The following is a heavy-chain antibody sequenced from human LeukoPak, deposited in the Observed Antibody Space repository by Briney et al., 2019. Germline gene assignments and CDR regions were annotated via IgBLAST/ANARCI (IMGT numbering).Heavy chain of an antibody. V-gene: IGHV3-11*01. CDR3: ARDHGSGINYYYGMDV. J-gene: IGHJ6*02. D-gene: IGHD3-10*01. CDR2: ISSSGSTI. CDR1: GFTFSDYY. Sequence: GGSLRLSCAASGFTFSDYYMSWIRQAPGKGLEWVSYISSSGSTIYYADSVKGRFTISRDNAKNSLYLQMNSLRAEDTAVYYCARDHGSGINYYYGMDVWGQGTTVTVSS.